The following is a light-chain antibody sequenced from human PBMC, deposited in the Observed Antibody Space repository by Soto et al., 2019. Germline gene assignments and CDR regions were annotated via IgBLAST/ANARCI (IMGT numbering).Light chain of an antibody. Sequence: QSVLTQPPSVSGAPGQRVTISCTGSSSNIGAGYDVHWYQQLPGTAPKLLIYGNSNRPSGVPDRFSGSKSGTSASLAITGLQAEDEADYYCQSYDNSLSVRVFGGGPKLTVL. CDR2: GNS. CDR1: SSNIGAGYD. V-gene: IGLV1-40*01. J-gene: IGLJ2*01. CDR3: QSYDNSLSVRV.